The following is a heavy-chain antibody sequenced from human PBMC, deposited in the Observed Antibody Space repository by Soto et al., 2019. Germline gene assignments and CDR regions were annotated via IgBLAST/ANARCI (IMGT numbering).Heavy chain of an antibody. CDR2: INPSGGST. Sequence: ASVKVSCKASGYTFTSYYMHWVRQAPGQGLEWMGIINPSGGSTSYAQKFQGRVTMTRDTSTSTVYMELSSLRSEDTAVYYCAREPSYCTNGVCSKGFDYWGQGTLVTVSS. CDR1: GYTFTSYY. CDR3: AREPSYCTNGVCSKGFDY. J-gene: IGHJ4*02. V-gene: IGHV1-46*03. D-gene: IGHD2-8*01.